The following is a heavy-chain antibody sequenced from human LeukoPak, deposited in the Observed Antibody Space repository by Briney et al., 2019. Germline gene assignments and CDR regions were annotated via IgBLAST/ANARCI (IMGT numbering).Heavy chain of an antibody. V-gene: IGHV3-7*04. Sequence: GGSLRLSCAASGFTFSTYYMAWVRQAPGKGLEWVANIKQDGSEKYYGGSVKGRFTISRDNAKNALCLQLNSLRVEDTAVYFCAGGFGFLIESWGQGTLVTVSS. D-gene: IGHD2-21*01. J-gene: IGHJ4*02. CDR1: GFTFSTYY. CDR2: IKQDGSEK. CDR3: AGGFGFLIES.